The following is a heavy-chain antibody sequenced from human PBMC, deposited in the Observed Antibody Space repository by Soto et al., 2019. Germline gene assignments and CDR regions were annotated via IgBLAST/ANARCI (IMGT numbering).Heavy chain of an antibody. CDR1: GFTFSRYW. V-gene: IGHV3-74*01. D-gene: IGHD3-16*01. CDR2: ISSYGSDT. J-gene: IGHJ6*02. Sequence: EVQLVESGGGLVLPGGSLRLSCAASGFTFSRYWMHWVRQAPGKGLVWVSRISSYGSDTHYADSVKGRFTISRDNAKNTVYLQMNSLRAEDTAVYYCASNYAYAEVYYWYGMDVWGQGTTVTVSS. CDR3: ASNYAYAEVYYWYGMDV.